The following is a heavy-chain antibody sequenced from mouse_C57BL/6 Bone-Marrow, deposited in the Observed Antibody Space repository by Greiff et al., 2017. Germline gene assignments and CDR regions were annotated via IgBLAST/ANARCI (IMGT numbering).Heavy chain of an antibody. J-gene: IGHJ3*01. CDR1: GFTFTDYY. V-gene: IGHV7-3*01. CDR2: IRNKANGYTT. CDR3: ARNEGDYSSTPFAY. Sequence: EVQLVESGGGLVQPGGSLSLSCAASGFTFTDYYMSWVRQTPGKALEWLGFIRNKANGYTTEYSASVKGRFTISRDNSQSILYLQMNALRAEDSATYYCARNEGDYSSTPFAYWGQGTLVTVSA. D-gene: IGHD2-5*01.